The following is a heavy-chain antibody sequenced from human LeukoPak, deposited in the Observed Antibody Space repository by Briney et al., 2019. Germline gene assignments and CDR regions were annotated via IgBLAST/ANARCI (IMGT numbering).Heavy chain of an antibody. CDR3: ARRGSGDGYNYDY. D-gene: IGHD5-24*01. Sequence: PSETLSLTCTVSGGSISSSSYYWGWIRQPPGQGLEWIVSIYYSGSTYYNPSLKIRITISVDTSKNQLSLKLSSVTAADTAVYYCARRGSGDGYNYDYWGQGTLVTVSS. V-gene: IGHV4-39*01. J-gene: IGHJ4*02. CDR2: IYYSGST. CDR1: GGSISSSSYY.